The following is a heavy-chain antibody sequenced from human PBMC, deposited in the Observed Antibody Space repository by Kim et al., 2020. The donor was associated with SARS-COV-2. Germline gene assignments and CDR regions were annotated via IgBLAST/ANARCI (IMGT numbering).Heavy chain of an antibody. D-gene: IGHD3-16*01. CDR1: GGSFSGYY. V-gene: IGHV4-34*01. Sequence: SETLSLTCAVYGGSFSGYYWSWIRQPPGKGLEWIGEINHSGSTNYNPSLKSRVTISVDTSKNQFSLKLSSVTAADTAVYYCARGPWGSSFDYWGQGTLVT. CDR2: INHSGST. J-gene: IGHJ4*02. CDR3: ARGPWGSSFDY.